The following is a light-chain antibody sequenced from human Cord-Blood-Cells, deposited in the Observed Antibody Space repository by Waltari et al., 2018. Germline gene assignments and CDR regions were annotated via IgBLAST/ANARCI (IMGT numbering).Light chain of an antibody. Sequence: NFMLTQPHSVSESPGKTVTISCTPSSGSIASNYVQWYQQRPGRSPTTVIYEDNQRPSGVPDRFSGSIDSSSNSASLTISGLKTEDEADYYCQSYDSSNWVFGGGTKLTVL. CDR3: QSYDSSNWV. V-gene: IGLV6-57*01. J-gene: IGLJ3*02. CDR1: SGSIASNY. CDR2: EDN.